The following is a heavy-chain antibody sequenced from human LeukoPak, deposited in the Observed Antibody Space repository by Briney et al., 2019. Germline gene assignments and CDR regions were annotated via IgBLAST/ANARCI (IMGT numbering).Heavy chain of an antibody. CDR2: IYTSGST. V-gene: IGHV4-4*07. CDR1: GGSISSYY. D-gene: IGHD3-3*01. CDR3: ARGFPYTIFGVANDAFDI. Sequence: SETLSLTCTVSGGSISSYYWSWIRQPAGKGLEWIGRIYTSGSTNYNPSLKSRVTMSVDTSKNQFSLKLSSVTAADTAVYYCARGFPYTIFGVANDAFDIWGQGTMVTVSS. J-gene: IGHJ3*02.